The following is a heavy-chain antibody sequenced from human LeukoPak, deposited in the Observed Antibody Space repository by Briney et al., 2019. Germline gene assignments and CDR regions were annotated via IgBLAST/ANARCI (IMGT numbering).Heavy chain of an antibody. CDR1: GFTFNSYA. CDR2: VSGSGGST. V-gene: IGHV3-23*01. D-gene: IGHD5-24*01. Sequence: QPGGSLRLSCAASGFTFNSYAMSWVRQAPGKGLEWVSAVSGSGGSTYYADSLKGRFTISRDNSKNTLYLQMNSLRAEDTAVYYCVKEMATSRSYGMDVWGQGTTVTVSS. J-gene: IGHJ6*02. CDR3: VKEMATSRSYGMDV.